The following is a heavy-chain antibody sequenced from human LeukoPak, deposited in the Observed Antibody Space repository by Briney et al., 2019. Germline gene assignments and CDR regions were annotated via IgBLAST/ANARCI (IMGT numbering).Heavy chain of an antibody. J-gene: IGHJ5*02. D-gene: IGHD3-16*02. Sequence: SETLSLTCTVSGGSISSYYWSWIRQPPGKGLEWIGYIYYSGSTNYKSSLKSRVTISVDTSKNQFSLKLSSVTAADTAVYYCARDENGYVWGSFRAWGQGTLVTVSS. CDR1: GGSISSYY. V-gene: IGHV4-59*01. CDR2: IYYSGST. CDR3: ARDENGYVWGSFRA.